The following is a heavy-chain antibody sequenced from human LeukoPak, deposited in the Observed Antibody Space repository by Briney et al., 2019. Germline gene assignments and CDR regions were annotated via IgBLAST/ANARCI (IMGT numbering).Heavy chain of an antibody. CDR3: TTSYYDSRADY. CDR2: IKSKTDGGTT. V-gene: IGHV3-15*01. CDR1: GFTFSNAW. Sequence: GGSLRLSCAAYGFTFSNAWMSWVRQAPGKGLEWVGRIKSKTDGGTTDYAAPVKGRFTISRDDSKNTLYLQMNSLKTEDTAVYYCTTSYYDSRADYWGQGTLVTVSS. J-gene: IGHJ4*02. D-gene: IGHD3-22*01.